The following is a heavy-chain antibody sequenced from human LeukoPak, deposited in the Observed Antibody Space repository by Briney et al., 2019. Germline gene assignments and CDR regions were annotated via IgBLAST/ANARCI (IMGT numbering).Heavy chain of an antibody. J-gene: IGHJ6*03. D-gene: IGHD6-13*01. CDR3: ARGLAYSSSWSYHCYYYMDV. CDR1: GDSVTSDNFY. Sequence: SETLSLTCNVSGDSVTSDNFYWAWIRQPPGKGPEWIGTVYRSGSAYHNPSLKSRLTISIDTSKNQFSLKLSSVTAAGTAVYYCARGLAYSSSWSYHCYYYMDVWGKGTTVTVSS. CDR2: VYRSGSA. V-gene: IGHV4-39*01.